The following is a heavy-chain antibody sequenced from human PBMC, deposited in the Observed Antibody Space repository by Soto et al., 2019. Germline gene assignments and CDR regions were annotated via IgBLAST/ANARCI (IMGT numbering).Heavy chain of an antibody. CDR1: GGTFGDYG. D-gene: IGHD3-16*01. Sequence: QMHLVQSGPEVRKPGSSVKVSCKASGGTFGDYGIDWVRQAPGHGLEWMGGIHLVFRTPTNAQKFEGRVSLTVAEVTNTAFMELNSLRPEDKATYYCARDDGQGGMDVWGQGTTVIVSS. CDR2: IHLVFRTP. J-gene: IGHJ6*02. V-gene: IGHV1-69*01. CDR3: ARDDGQGGMDV.